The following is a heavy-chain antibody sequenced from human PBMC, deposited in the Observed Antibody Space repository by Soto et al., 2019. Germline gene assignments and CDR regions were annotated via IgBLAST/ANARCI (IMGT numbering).Heavy chain of an antibody. CDR3: AKDIVGSSGPNWFDP. Sequence: GESLKISCAASGFTFSSYAMSWVRQAPGKGLEWVSAISGSGGSTYYADSVKGRFTISRDNSKNTLYLQMNSLRAEDTAVYYCAKDIVGSSGPNWFDPWGQGTLVTVSS. J-gene: IGHJ5*02. V-gene: IGHV3-23*01. D-gene: IGHD6-19*01. CDR1: GFTFSSYA. CDR2: ISGSGGST.